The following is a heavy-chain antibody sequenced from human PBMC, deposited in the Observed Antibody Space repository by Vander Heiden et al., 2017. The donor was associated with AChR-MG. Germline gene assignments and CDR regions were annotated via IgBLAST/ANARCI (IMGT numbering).Heavy chain of an antibody. CDR2: ISYDGSNK. CDR3: AKDRGYRHRTGGYWFDP. D-gene: IGHD6-13*01. J-gene: IGHJ5*02. V-gene: IGHV3-30*18. Sequence: QVQLVESGGGVVQPGRSLRLSCAASGFTFSSYGMHWVRQAPGKGLEWVAVISYDGSNKYYADSVKGRFTISRDNSKNTLYLQMNSLRAEDTAVYYCAKDRGYRHRTGGYWFDPWGQGTLVTVSS. CDR1: GFTFSSYG.